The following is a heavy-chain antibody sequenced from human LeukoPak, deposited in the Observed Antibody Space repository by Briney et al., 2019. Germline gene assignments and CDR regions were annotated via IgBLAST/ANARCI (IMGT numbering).Heavy chain of an antibody. V-gene: IGHV3-23*01. CDR2: ISGSGGST. Sequence: AGGSLRLSCAASGFTFSSYAMSWVRQAPGRGLEWVSAISGSGGSTYYADSVKGRFTISRDSSKNRLYLQMNSLRAEDTTVYYCARNGWFGESPTTYYFDYWGQGTLVTVSS. CDR1: GFTFSSYA. D-gene: IGHD3-10*01. CDR3: ARNGWFGESPTTYYFDY. J-gene: IGHJ4*02.